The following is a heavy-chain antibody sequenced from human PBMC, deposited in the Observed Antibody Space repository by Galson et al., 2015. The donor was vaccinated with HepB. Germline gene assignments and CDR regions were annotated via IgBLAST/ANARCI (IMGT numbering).Heavy chain of an antibody. J-gene: IGHJ6*01. CDR3: ARGGGLVVAAPYYYGMDV. CDR2: INPASGGT. V-gene: IGHV1-2*06. CDR1: ESTFTGYY. Sequence: SVKVSCKASESTFTGYYMHWVRQAPGQGLEWVGRINPASGGTDYAQQFQGRITMTRDTSISTVYMELSRLKSDDTAVYYCARGGGLVVAAPYYYGMDVWGQGATVTVHS. D-gene: IGHD2-15*01.